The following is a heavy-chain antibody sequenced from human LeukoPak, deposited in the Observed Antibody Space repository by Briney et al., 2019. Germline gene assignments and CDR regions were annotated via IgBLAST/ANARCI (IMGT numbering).Heavy chain of an antibody. Sequence: SQTLSLTCTVSGGSISSYYWSWIRQPPGKGLEWIGYIYYSGSTNYNPSLKSRVTISVDTSKNQFSLKLSSVTAADTAVYYCARDHEGYFDYWGQGTLVTVSS. CDR3: ARDHEGYFDY. CDR1: GGSISSYY. V-gene: IGHV4-59*01. J-gene: IGHJ4*02. CDR2: IYYSGST.